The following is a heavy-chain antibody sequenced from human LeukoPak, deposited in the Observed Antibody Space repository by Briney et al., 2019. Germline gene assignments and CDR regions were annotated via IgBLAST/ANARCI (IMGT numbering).Heavy chain of an antibody. D-gene: IGHD3-22*01. J-gene: IGHJ4*02. Sequence: SETLSLTCTVYGGSISSYYWSWIRQPAGKGLEWIGRIYTSGSTNYNPSLKSRVTMSVDTSKNQFSLKLSSVTAADTAVYYCARGTYYYDSSGLNFDYWGQGTLVTVSS. CDR2: IYTSGST. V-gene: IGHV4-4*07. CDR3: ARGTYYYDSSGLNFDY. CDR1: GGSISSYY.